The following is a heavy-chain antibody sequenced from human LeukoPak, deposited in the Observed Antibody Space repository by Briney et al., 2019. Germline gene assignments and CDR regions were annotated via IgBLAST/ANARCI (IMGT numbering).Heavy chain of an antibody. J-gene: IGHJ4*02. CDR2: IYHSGST. Sequence: SETLSLTCTVSGYSISSGYYWGWIRQPPGKGLEWIGSIYHSGSTYYNPSLKSRVTISVDTSKNQFSLKLSSVTAADTAVYYCARDLSAWGIAVAGEFDYWGQGTLVTVSS. V-gene: IGHV4-38-2*02. CDR1: GYSISSGYY. D-gene: IGHD6-19*01. CDR3: ARDLSAWGIAVAGEFDY.